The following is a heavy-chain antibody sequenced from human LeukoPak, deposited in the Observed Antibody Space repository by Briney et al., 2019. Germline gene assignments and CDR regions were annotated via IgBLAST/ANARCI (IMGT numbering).Heavy chain of an antibody. CDR2: ISSNGGST. V-gene: IGHV3-64*01. D-gene: IGHD3-10*01. CDR3: ARDLSGGGLDY. CDR1: GFTFSVSV. J-gene: IGHJ4*02. Sequence: SGGSLRLSCAASGFTFSVSVMHWVRQAPGKGLEYVSVISSNGGSTSYANSVKGRFTISRDNSNNTLYLQMGSLRAEDMAVYYCARDLSGGGLDYWGQGTLVTVSS.